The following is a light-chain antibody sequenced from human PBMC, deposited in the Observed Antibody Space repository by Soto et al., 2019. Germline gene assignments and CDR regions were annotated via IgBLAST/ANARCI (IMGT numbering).Light chain of an antibody. CDR1: QSVSSN. J-gene: IGKJ2*01. V-gene: IGKV3-15*01. CDR2: GAS. CDR3: HQDNNWRPYT. Sequence: EIVMTQSPATLSVSPGERATLSCRASQSVSSNLAWYQQKPGQAPMLLIYGASTRATGIPARFSGSASGTEFTLTVCSLPSEVFAVYSCHQDNNWRPYTFGQGTKLEIK.